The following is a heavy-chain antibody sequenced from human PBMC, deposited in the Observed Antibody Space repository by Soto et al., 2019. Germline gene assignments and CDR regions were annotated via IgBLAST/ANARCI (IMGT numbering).Heavy chain of an antibody. CDR1: GFTFSSYA. V-gene: IGHV3-30*04. CDR3: ARDRSEPGDYFDY. D-gene: IGHD2-8*02. Sequence: GGSLRLSCAASGFTFSSYAMHWVRQAPGKGLEWVAVISYDGSNKYYADSVKGRFTISRDNSKNTLYLQMNSLRAEDTAVYYCARDRSEPGDYFDYWGQGTLVTVSS. CDR2: ISYDGSNK. J-gene: IGHJ4*02.